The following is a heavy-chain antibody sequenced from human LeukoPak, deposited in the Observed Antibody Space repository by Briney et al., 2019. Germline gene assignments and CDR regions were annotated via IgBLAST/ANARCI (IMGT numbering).Heavy chain of an antibody. J-gene: IGHJ6*02. V-gene: IGHV3-30-3*01. Sequence: PGGSLRLSCAASGFTFSSYAMHWVRQAPGKGLEWVAVISYDGSNKYHADSVKGRFTISRDNSKNTLYLQMNSLRPDDTAVYYCAKAGYSSGWTRYYGMDVWGQGTTVAVSS. CDR2: ISYDGSNK. CDR1: GFTFSSYA. D-gene: IGHD6-19*01. CDR3: AKAGYSSGWTRYYGMDV.